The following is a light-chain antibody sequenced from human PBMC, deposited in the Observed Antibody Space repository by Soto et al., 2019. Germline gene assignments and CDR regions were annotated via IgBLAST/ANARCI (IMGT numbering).Light chain of an antibody. CDR3: SSYRTSNTRQIV. J-gene: IGLJ1*01. CDR1: SRDVGGYNY. CDR2: DVS. Sequence: QSALTQPASVSGSPGQSITISCTGTSRDVGGYNYVSWYQHHPGKAPKLMIYDVSNRPSGVSNRFSGSKSGNTASLSISGLQPEDEAYYDCSSYRTSNTRQIVCGTGTKLTVL. V-gene: IGLV2-14*03.